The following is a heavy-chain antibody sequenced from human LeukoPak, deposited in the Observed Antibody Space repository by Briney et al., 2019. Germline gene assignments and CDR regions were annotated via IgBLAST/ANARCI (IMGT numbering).Heavy chain of an antibody. D-gene: IGHD3-10*01. CDR1: GFTFSSYA. CDR2: ISYDGSNK. Sequence: QAGGSLRLSCAASGFTFSSYAMHWVRQAPGKGLEWVAVISYDGSNKYYADSVKGRFTISRDNSKNTLYLQMNSLRAEDTAVYYCARFSSFGEPFDYWSQGTLVTVSS. J-gene: IGHJ4*02. V-gene: IGHV3-30-3*01. CDR3: ARFSSFGEPFDY.